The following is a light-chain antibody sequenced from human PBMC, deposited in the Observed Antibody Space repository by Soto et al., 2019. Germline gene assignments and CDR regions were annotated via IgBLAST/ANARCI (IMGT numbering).Light chain of an antibody. Sequence: QSVLTQPPSASGTPGQRVTISCSGSSSNIGSNYVFWYQHLPGTAPKLLMYRNNQRPSGVPDRFSGSKSGTSASLAISGLRSEDETDYYCAAWDDSLSVLYVFGTGTKVTVL. J-gene: IGLJ1*01. CDR3: AAWDDSLSVLYV. CDR2: RNN. V-gene: IGLV1-47*01. CDR1: SSNIGSNY.